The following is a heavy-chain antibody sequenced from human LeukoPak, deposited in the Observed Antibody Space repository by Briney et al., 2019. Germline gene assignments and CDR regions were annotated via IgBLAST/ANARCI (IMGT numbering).Heavy chain of an antibody. CDR1: GGSISSGDYY. J-gene: IGHJ2*01. CDR3: ARGGQYWYFDL. V-gene: IGHV4-30-4*01. Sequence: SETLSLTCTVSGGSISSGDYYWSWIRQPPGKGLEWIGYIYYSGSTYYNPSLKSRVTISVDASKNQFSLKLSSVTAADTAVYYCARGGQYWYFDLWGRGTLVTVSS. CDR2: IYYSGST.